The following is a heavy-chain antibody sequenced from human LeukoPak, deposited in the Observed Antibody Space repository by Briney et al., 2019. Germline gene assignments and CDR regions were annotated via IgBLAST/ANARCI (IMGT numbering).Heavy chain of an antibody. D-gene: IGHD2-2*01. J-gene: IGHJ4*02. Sequence: SETLSLTCTVSGGSISISSYSWGWIRQPPGKGLEWIGSIYYSGSTYYNPSLKSRVTISVDTSKNQFSLKLSSVTAADTAVYYCARLECSSTSCYLASFDYWGQGTLVTVSS. V-gene: IGHV4-39*01. CDR2: IYYSGST. CDR3: ARLECSSTSCYLASFDY. CDR1: GGSISISSYS.